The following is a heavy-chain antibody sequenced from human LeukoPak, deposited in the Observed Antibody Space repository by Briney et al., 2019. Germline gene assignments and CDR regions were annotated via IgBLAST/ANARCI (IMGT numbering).Heavy chain of an antibody. V-gene: IGHV3-30*02. CDR3: ARGYSSSWYLGY. CDR1: GFTFSSYG. D-gene: IGHD6-13*01. CDR2: IRYDGSNK. Sequence: PGGSLRLSCAASGFTFSSYGMHWVRQAPGKGLEWVAFIRYDGSNKYYADSVKGRFTISRENAKNSLYLQMNSLRAGDTAVYYCARGYSSSWYLGYWGQGTLVTVSS. J-gene: IGHJ4*02.